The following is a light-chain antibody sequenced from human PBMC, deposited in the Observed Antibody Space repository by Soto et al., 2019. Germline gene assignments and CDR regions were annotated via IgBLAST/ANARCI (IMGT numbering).Light chain of an antibody. CDR1: SSNIGSNY. Sequence: QSVLTQPPSASGTPGQRVTISCSGSSSNIGSNYVYWYQQLPGTAPKLLIYRNNQRPSGVPDRFSGSKSGTSASLAISGLLSEDEADYYCAAWDDSLVGIVFGTGTKLTVL. CDR2: RNN. V-gene: IGLV1-47*01. CDR3: AAWDDSLVGIV. J-gene: IGLJ1*01.